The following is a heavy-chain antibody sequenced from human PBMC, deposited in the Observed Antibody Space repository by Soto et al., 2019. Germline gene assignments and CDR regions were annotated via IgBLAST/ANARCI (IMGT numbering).Heavy chain of an antibody. CDR1: SVSNAW. CDR2: IKSKTDGGTT. D-gene: IGHD3-22*01. Sequence: SVSNAWMNWVRQAPGKGLEWVGRIKSKTDGGTTDYAAPVKGRFTISRDDSKDTLYLQMNSLKTEDTAVYYCTTEFDYYDSSGYYYATVYWGQGALVTVSS. J-gene: IGHJ4*02. V-gene: IGHV3-15*07. CDR3: TTEFDYYDSSGYYYATVY.